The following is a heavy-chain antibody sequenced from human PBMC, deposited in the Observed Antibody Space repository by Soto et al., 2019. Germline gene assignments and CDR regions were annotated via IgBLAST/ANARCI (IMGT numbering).Heavy chain of an antibody. J-gene: IGHJ4*03. V-gene: IGHV4-34*01. Sequence: VQLHQWGAGLLNASETLTLTCAVSGGSYFDYHRSWILQAPGKGLEWIGEIDDSGNTNSLPSLKSRVTISPDESRNQFPVSLASVTAAGTGVYFCAYVYGDYRNAAFEIWGPGTLVTVSS. CDR2: IDDSGNT. D-gene: IGHD3-16*01. CDR3: AYVYGDYRNAAFEI. CDR1: GGSYFDYH.